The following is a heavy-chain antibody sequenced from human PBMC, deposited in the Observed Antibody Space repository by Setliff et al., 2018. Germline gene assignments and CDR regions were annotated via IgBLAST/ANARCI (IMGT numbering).Heavy chain of an antibody. D-gene: IGHD3-3*01. CDR1: GGSISSSNW. J-gene: IGHJ4*02. V-gene: IGHV4-4*02. CDR2: IYHSGST. Sequence: PSETLSLTCAVSGGSISSSNWWSWVRQPPGKGLEWIGEIYHSGSTNYNPSLKSRVTISVDKSKNQFSLKLSSVTAADTAVYYYASSRDYNFWSGYYSPLDYWGQGTLVTVSS. CDR3: ASSRDYNFWSGYYSPLDY.